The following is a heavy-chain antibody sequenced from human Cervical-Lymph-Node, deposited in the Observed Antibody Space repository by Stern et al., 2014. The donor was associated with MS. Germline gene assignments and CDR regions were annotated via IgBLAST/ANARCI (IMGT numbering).Heavy chain of an antibody. Sequence: QVQLVESGAEVKKPGASVKVSCKASGYTFTSYGISWVRQAPGQGLEWMGGISTNNGNTNYAQKLQGRVTMTTDTSASTAYRELRSLRSDDNAVYYCARGLLGIENAFDIWGQGTMVTVSS. CDR3: ARGLLGIENAFDI. CDR2: ISTNNGNT. CDR1: GYTFTSYG. D-gene: IGHD2-15*01. J-gene: IGHJ3*02. V-gene: IGHV1-18*01.